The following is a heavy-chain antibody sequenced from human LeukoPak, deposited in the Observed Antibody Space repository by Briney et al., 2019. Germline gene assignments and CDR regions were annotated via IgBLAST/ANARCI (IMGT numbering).Heavy chain of an antibody. CDR3: ARDSPHRRLDP. J-gene: IGHJ5*02. CDR2: ISYDGSNK. Sequence: PGGSLRLSCAASGFTFSSYGMHWVRQAPGKGLEWVAVISYDGSNKYYADSVKGRFTISRDNAKNTLYLQMNSLRAEDTAVYYCARDSPHRRLDPWGQGTLVTVSS. V-gene: IGHV3-30*03. CDR1: GFTFSSYG.